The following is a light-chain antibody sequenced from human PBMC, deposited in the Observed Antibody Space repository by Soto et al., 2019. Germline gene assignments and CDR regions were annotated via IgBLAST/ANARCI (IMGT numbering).Light chain of an antibody. Sequence: EIVMTQSPATLSVSPAKISTLSSRASQSVSINYLAWYQQKPGQAPRLLIYGASTRATGIPARFSGSGSGTEFTLTISSLQSEDFAVYYCQHYQNLWAFGQGTKVDIK. J-gene: IGKJ1*01. CDR3: QHYQNLWA. CDR2: GAS. CDR1: QSVSIN. V-gene: IGKV3-15*01.